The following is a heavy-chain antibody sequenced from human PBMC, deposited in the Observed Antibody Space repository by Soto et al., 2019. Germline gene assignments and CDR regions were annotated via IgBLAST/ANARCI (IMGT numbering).Heavy chain of an antibody. D-gene: IGHD3-22*01. Sequence: PSETLSLTCAVSGGSISSSNWWSWVRQPPGKGLEWIGEIYHSGSTNYNPSLKSRVTISVDKSKNQFSLKLSSVTAADTAVYYCARMYYYDSSGYSETAEYFQHWGQGTLVTVSS. CDR1: GGSISSSNW. CDR2: IYHSGST. J-gene: IGHJ1*01. V-gene: IGHV4-4*02. CDR3: ARMYYYDSSGYSETAEYFQH.